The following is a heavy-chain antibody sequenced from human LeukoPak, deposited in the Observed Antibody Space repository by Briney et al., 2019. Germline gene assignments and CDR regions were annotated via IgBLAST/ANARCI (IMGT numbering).Heavy chain of an antibody. CDR1: GYSISSGYY. CDR3: ARAPSPYYYYYMDV. J-gene: IGHJ6*03. CDR2: IYYSGST. Sequence: SETLSLTCTVSGYSISSGYYWGWIRQPPGKGLEWIGYIYYSGSTNYNPSLKSRVTISVDTSKNQFSLKLSSVTAADTAVYYCARAPSPYYYYYMDVWGKGTTVTISS. V-gene: IGHV4-38-2*02.